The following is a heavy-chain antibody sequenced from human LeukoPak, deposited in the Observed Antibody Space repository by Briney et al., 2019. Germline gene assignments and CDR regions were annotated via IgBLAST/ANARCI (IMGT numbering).Heavy chain of an antibody. CDR1: GFTFTSSA. CDR3: AKDMGSGSYYLCGAFDI. Sequence: GTSVKVSCKASGFTFTSSAVQWVRLARGQRLEWIGWIVVGSGNTNYAQKFQERVTITRDMSTSTAYMELSSLRSEDTALYYCAKDMGSGSYYLCGAFDIWGQGTMVTVSS. CDR2: IVVGSGNT. D-gene: IGHD3-10*01. J-gene: IGHJ3*02. V-gene: IGHV1-58*01.